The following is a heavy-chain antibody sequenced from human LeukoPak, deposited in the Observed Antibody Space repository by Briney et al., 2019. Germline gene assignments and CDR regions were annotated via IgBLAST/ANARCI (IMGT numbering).Heavy chain of an antibody. J-gene: IGHJ4*02. CDR1: GGSISSYY. D-gene: IGHD5-12*01. CDR3: ARAGIVATSFFDY. V-gene: IGHV4-59*01. Sequence: SETLSLTCTGSGGSISSYYWSWIRQPPGKGLEWIGYIYYSGSTNYNPSLKSRVTISVDTSKNQFSLKLSSVTASDTAVYYCARAGIVATSFFDYWGQGTLVTVSS. CDR2: IYYSGST.